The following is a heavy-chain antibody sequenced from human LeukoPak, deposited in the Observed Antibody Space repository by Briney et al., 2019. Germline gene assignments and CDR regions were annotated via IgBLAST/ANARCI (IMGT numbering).Heavy chain of an antibody. CDR2: ISSSGSTI. D-gene: IGHD3-10*01. CDR3: ARSGGLLLWFGELFFSYFDY. CDR1: GFTFSDYY. Sequence: GGSLRLSCAASGFTFSDYYMSWIRQAPGKGLESVSYISSSGSTIYYADSVKGRFTISRDNAKNSLYLQMNSLRAEDTAVYYCARSGGLLLWFGELFFSYFDYWGQGNLVTVSS. J-gene: IGHJ4*02. V-gene: IGHV3-11*01.